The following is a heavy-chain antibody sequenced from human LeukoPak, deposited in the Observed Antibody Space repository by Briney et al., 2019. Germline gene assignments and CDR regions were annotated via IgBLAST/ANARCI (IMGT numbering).Heavy chain of an antibody. CDR1: GGSFSGYY. CDR2: INHSGST. D-gene: IGHD1-14*01. Sequence: SETLSLTCAVYGGSFSGYYWSWIRQPPGKGLEWIGEINHSGSTNYNPSLKSRVTISVDTSKNQFSLKLSSVTAADTAVYYCARRSGSLGVDYWGQGTLVTVSS. J-gene: IGHJ4*02. V-gene: IGHV4-34*01. CDR3: ARRSGSLGVDY.